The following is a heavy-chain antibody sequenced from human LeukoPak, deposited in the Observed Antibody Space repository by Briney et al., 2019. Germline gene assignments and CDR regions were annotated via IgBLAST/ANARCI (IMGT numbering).Heavy chain of an antibody. V-gene: IGHV3-53*01. CDR1: GFTVSSSY. J-gene: IGHJ2*01. D-gene: IGHD1-1*01. CDR3: ATRPGMGINYFDL. CDR2: LCRDGST. Sequence: GGSLRLSCAASGFTVSSSYMSWVRHAPGRGLECVSDLCRDGSTYYADSVKGRFTISRDNSRNTVYLQMNSLSAEDTAVYYCATRPGMGINYFDLWGRGTLVTVSS.